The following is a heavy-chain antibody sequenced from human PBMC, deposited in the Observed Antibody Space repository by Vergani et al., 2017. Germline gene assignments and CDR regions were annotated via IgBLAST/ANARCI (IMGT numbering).Heavy chain of an antibody. CDR1: GGSISSGSYY. V-gene: IGHV4-61*02. Sequence: QVKLQESGPGLVKPSQTLSLTCTVSGGSISSGSYYWSWIRQPAGKGLEWIGRIYTTGSTNYHPSLKSRVTMSVDTSKNQFSLKLSSVTASDTAVYYFARDSGVEVLDYWGQGTLVTVSS. J-gene: IGHJ4*02. CDR3: ARDSGVEVLDY. CDR2: IYTTGST. D-gene: IGHD2-8*01.